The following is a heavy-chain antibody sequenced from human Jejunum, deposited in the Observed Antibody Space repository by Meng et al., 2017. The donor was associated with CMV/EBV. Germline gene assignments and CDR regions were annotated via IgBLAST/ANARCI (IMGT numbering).Heavy chain of an antibody. D-gene: IGHD6-19*01. V-gene: IGHV3-74*01. Sequence: SCVAAGFTFSRHWMHWVRQTPGKGLVWVSRINTDGTDSDSADSMKGRFTISRANAKNTLYLQMNSLRAEDTAVYYCARKNSGADLDLWGQGTLVTVSS. CDR1: GFTFSRHW. CDR3: ARKNSGADLDL. J-gene: IGHJ5*02. CDR2: INTDGTDS.